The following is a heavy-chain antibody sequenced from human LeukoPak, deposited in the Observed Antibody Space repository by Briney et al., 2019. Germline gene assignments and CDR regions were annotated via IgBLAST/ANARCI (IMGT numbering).Heavy chain of an antibody. V-gene: IGHV3-30*02. CDR1: GFTFSTFG. CDR3: AKDLEPRTSGGYFDP. CDR2: TRYDETSK. Sequence: GGSLRLSCAASGFTFSTFGMHWVRQAPGKGLEWVAFTRYDETSKYYADSVKGRFTISRDNSKNTLHLQMNSLRAEDTAVYYSAKDLEPRTSGGYFDPWGQGTLVTVSS. D-gene: IGHD6-25*01. J-gene: IGHJ5*02.